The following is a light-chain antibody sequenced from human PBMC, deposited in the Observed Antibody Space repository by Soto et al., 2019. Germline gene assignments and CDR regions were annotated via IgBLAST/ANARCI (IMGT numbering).Light chain of an antibody. CDR1: QSIGSN. CDR3: QQYNNWPIT. J-gene: IGKJ5*01. V-gene: IGKV3-15*01. CDR2: GAS. Sequence: EIVMTQSPATLSVSPGERATLSCMASQSIGSNLAWYQQKPGQSPRLLIYGASTRATGLPARFSGSGSGTEFTLTISSLQSEDFAVYYCQQYNNWPITFGQGTRVEIK.